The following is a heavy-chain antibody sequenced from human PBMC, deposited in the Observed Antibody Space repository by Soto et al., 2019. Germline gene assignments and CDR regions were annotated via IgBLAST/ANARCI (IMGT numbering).Heavy chain of an antibody. D-gene: IGHD4-17*01. CDR2: IYYSGST. CDR3: ATILSTVTFDY. J-gene: IGHJ4*02. Sequence: SETLSLTCTVSGGSISSGSYYWGWIRQPPGKGLEWIGSIYYSGSTYYNPSLKSRVTISVDTSKNQFSLKLSSVTAADTAVYFCATILSTVTFDYWGQGTLVTVSS. V-gene: IGHV4-39*01. CDR1: GGSISSGSYY.